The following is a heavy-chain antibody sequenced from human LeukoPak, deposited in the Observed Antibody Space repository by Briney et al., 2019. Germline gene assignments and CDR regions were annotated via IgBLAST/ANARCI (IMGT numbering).Heavy chain of an antibody. V-gene: IGHV3-48*03. CDR3: ARGYSYGYDS. Sequence: GGSLRLSCAVSGFTFSRYEMNWVRQAPGRGLEWVSYISSSGSTIHYADSVKGRFTISRDNAKNSLYLQMNSLRGDDTAVYYCARGYSYGYDSWGQGTLVTVSS. CDR2: ISSSGSTI. CDR1: GFTFSRYE. J-gene: IGHJ5*01. D-gene: IGHD5-18*01.